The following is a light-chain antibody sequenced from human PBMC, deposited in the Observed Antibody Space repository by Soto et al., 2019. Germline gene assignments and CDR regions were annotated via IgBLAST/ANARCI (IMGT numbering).Light chain of an antibody. Sequence: QSALTQPASVSGSPGQSITISCTGTSSDVGGYNFVSWYQHHPGKAPKLMISEVSNRPSGVSNRFSGSKSGNTASLTISGLQAEDEADYSCSSYTSSTTPVFGGGTKLTVL. CDR1: SSDVGGYNF. V-gene: IGLV2-14*01. CDR3: SSYTSSTTPV. CDR2: EVS. J-gene: IGLJ2*01.